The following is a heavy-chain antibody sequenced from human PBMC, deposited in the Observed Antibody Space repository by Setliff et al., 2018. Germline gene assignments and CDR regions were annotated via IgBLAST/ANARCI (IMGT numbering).Heavy chain of an antibody. V-gene: IGHV4-61*02. CDR2: VDTSGRT. CDR3: ARELWAFDP. Sequence: SETLSLTCTVSGGSISSGTFYWTWLRQPAGKGLEWIGRVDTSGRTNYNPSLESRVTISVDTSRNQFSLSLHSVTAADTAVYFCARELWAFDPWGQGTLVTVSS. D-gene: IGHD3-16*01. J-gene: IGHJ5*02. CDR1: GGSISSGTFY.